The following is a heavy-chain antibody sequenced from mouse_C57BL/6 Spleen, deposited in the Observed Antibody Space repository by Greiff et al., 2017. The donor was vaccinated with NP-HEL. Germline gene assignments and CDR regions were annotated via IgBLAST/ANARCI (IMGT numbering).Heavy chain of an antibody. CDR2: IDPETGGT. CDR3: TRYYYGSLDY. Sequence: QVQLKQSGAELVRPGASVTLSCKASGYTFTDYEMHWVKQTPVHGLEWIGAIDPETGGTAYNQKFKGKAILTADKSSSTAYMELRSLTSEDSAVYYCTRYYYGSLDYWGQGTTLTVSS. J-gene: IGHJ2*01. CDR1: GYTFTDYE. V-gene: IGHV1-15*01. D-gene: IGHD1-1*01.